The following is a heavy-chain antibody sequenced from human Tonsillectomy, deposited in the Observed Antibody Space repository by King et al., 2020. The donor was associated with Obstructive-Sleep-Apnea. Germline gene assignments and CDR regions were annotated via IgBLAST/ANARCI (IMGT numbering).Heavy chain of an antibody. D-gene: IGHD5-18*01. Sequence: LQLQESGPGLVKPSETLSLTCTVSGGSISSSSYWGWIRQPPGKGLEWIGHTYYSGSTYYNPSLKSRVTISVDTSKNQFSLELNSVTAADTAVYYCARSDRDIAMGLFDYWGQGTLVTVSS. CDR1: GGSISSSSY. J-gene: IGHJ4*02. V-gene: IGHV4-39*07. CDR3: ARSDRDIAMGLFDY. CDR2: TYYSGST.